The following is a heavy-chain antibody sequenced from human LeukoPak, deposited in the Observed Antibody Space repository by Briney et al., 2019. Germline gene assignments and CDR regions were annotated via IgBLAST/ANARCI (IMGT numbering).Heavy chain of an antibody. D-gene: IGHD6-19*01. CDR1: GGSFSGYY. CDR2: INHSGST. J-gene: IGHJ4*02. V-gene: IGHV4-34*01. CDR3: ASYSSGWYRYFDY. Sequence: SETLSLTCAVYGGSFSGYYWSWIRQPPGKGLEWIGEINHSGSTNYNPSLKSRVTILVDTSKNQFSLKLSSVTAADTAVYYCASYSSGWYRYFDYWGQGTLVTVSS.